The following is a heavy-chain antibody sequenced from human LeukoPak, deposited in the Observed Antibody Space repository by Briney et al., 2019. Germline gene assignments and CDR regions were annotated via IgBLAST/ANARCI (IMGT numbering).Heavy chain of an antibody. CDR3: TLVTPYENYFDY. Sequence: ASVKVSCKASGYTFTGYYMHWVRQAPGQGLEWMGWINPKSGGTNYAQKFQGRVTMTRDTSISTAYMELSRLRYDDTAVYYCTLVTPYENYFDYWGQGTLVTVSS. J-gene: IGHJ4*02. CDR1: GYTFTGYY. D-gene: IGHD2-21*02. V-gene: IGHV1-2*02. CDR2: INPKSGGT.